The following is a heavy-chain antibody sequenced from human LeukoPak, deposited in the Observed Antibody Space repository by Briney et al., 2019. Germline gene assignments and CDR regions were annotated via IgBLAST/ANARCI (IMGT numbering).Heavy chain of an antibody. CDR2: IYYSGST. D-gene: IGHD4-11*01. J-gene: IGHJ4*02. CDR3: ARGLSGDYSTG. V-gene: IGHV4-30-4*08. Sequence: PSETLSLTCTVSGGSISSGDYYWRWIRQPPGTGLEWIGYIYYSGSTYYNPSLKSRVTISVDTSKNQFSLKLSSVTAADTAVYYCARGLSGDYSTGWGQGTLVTVSS. CDR1: GGSISSGDYY.